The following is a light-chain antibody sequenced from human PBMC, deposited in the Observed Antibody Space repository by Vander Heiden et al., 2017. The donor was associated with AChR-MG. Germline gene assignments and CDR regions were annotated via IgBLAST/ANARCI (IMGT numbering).Light chain of an antibody. Sequence: DIVLTQSPGTLSLSPGERATLSCRASLSVFNSLDWYQQRPGHPPRLIIYDASNRATGIPARFSGSGSGTDFILTIGSLEPEDFALYYCLQRNRWPRTLGQGTRVEVK. V-gene: IGKV3-11*01. J-gene: IGKJ1*01. CDR3: LQRNRWPRT. CDR1: LSVFNS. CDR2: DAS.